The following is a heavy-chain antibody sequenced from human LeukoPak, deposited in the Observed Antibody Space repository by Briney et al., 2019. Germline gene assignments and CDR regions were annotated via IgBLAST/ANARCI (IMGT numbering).Heavy chain of an antibody. J-gene: IGHJ1*01. D-gene: IGHD6-19*01. CDR3: ARGQWLVREDYFQH. Sequence: SETLSLTCTVPGGSISSSTYYWGWIRQPPGKGLEWIGSIYYSGSTYYNPSLKSRVTISVDTSKNQFSLKLSSVTAADTAVYYCARGQWLVREDYFQHWGQGTLVTVSS. CDR2: IYYSGST. CDR1: GGSISSSTYY. V-gene: IGHV4-39*07.